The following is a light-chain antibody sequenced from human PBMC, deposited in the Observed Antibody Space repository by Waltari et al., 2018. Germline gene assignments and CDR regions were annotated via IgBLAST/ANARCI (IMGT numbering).Light chain of an antibody. CDR2: EAP. CDR1: QSIGSW. V-gene: IGKV1-5*03. J-gene: IGKJ3*01. Sequence: DIQMTQSPSTLSASVGDRVTITCRASQSIGSWLAWYQQKPGKAPKLLIYEAPSLESGVPSRFSASGSGTEFTLTISSLQPDDFATYYCQRYNSYPITFGPGTKVDI. CDR3: QRYNSYPIT.